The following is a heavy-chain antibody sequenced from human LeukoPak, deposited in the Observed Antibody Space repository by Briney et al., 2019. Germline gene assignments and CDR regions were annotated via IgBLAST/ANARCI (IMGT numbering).Heavy chain of an antibody. D-gene: IGHD2-15*01. Sequence: PSETLSLTCTVSGGSISSSSYYWGWMRQPPGMRLEWIGSIYYSGSTYYNPSLKSRVTISVDTSKNQFSLKLSSVTAADTAVYYCATRYCSGGSCYAVDYWGQGTLVTVSS. CDR3: ATRYCSGGSCYAVDY. J-gene: IGHJ4*02. CDR2: IYYSGST. CDR1: GGSISSSSYY. V-gene: IGHV4-39*01.